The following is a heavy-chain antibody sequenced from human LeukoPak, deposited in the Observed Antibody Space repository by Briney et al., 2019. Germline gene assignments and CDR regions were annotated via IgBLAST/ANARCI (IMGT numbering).Heavy chain of an antibody. CDR3: ARQTYYYGSGSYYNVPDY. V-gene: IGHV4-39*01. Sequence: SETLSLTCTVSGGSISSSSYYWGWIRQPPGKGLEWIGSIYYSGSTYYSPSLKSRVTISVDTSKNQFSLKLSSVTAADTAVYYCARQTYYYGSGSYYNVPDYWGQGTLVTVSS. CDR1: GGSISSSSYY. J-gene: IGHJ4*02. D-gene: IGHD3-10*01. CDR2: IYYSGST.